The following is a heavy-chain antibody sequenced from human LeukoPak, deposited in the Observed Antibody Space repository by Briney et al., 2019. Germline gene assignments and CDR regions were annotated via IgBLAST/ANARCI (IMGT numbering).Heavy chain of an antibody. J-gene: IGHJ4*02. Sequence: ETLSLTCTVSGGSISSSSYYWGWIRQPPGKGLEWVSSISGSDGATYYADSVKGRFTISRDNSKNTLYLQMNSLRAEDTAVYYCAKDIYVVVPAATAFDYWGQGTLVTVSS. CDR3: AKDIYVVVPAATAFDY. CDR2: ISGSDGAT. V-gene: IGHV3-23*01. CDR1: GGSISSSSYY. D-gene: IGHD2-2*01.